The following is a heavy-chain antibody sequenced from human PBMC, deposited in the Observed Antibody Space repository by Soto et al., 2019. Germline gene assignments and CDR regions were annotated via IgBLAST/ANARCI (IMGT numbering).Heavy chain of an antibody. V-gene: IGHV4-30-4*01. Sequence: SETLSLTCTVSGGSISSGDYYWSWIRQPPGKGLEWIGYIYYSGSTYYNPSLKSRVTISVDTSKNQFSLKLSSVTAADTAVYYCARDTTVSNWFDPWGQGTLVTVSS. J-gene: IGHJ5*02. CDR3: ARDTTVSNWFDP. CDR2: IYYSGST. D-gene: IGHD4-17*01. CDR1: GGSISSGDYY.